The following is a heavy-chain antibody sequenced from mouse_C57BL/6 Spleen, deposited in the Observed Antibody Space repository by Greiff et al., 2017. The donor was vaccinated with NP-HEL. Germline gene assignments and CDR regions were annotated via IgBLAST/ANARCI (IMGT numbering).Heavy chain of an antibody. CDR3: AMALLWYGSS. J-gene: IGHJ4*01. V-gene: IGHV1-74*01. Sequence: KQRPGQGLEWIGRIHPSDSDTNYNQKFKGKATLTVDKSSSTAYMQLSSLTSEDSAVYYCAMALLWYGSSWGQGTSVTVSS. D-gene: IGHD1-1*01. CDR2: IHPSDSDT.